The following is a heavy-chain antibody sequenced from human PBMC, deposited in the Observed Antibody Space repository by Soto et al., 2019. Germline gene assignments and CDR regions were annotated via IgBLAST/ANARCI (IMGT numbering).Heavy chain of an antibody. CDR1: GGTVSSYA. J-gene: IGHJ4*02. CDR2: FIPIFVSA. D-gene: IGHD3-22*01. CDR3: ARDISSDSTGFRGYDL. V-gene: IGHV1-69*01. Sequence: QVHLVQSGAEVKKPGSSVKVSCKASGGTVSSYAITWVRQAPGKGLEWMGVFIPIFVSAHYAQKFQGRVTITADEATSTAYLELSGLRSEDTAIYYCARDISSDSTGFRGYDLWGQGTLVNVPS.